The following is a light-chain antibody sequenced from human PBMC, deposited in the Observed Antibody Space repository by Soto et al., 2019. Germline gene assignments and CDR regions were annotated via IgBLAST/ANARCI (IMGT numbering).Light chain of an antibody. CDR3: QQYGTSSWT. Sequence: EIVLTRSPGTLSLSPGERATLSCRASQSVSSNYLAWYQQKPGQAPRLLIYGASSRATGIPDRFSGSGSGTDFTLTISRLEPEDFAVYYCQQYGTSSWTFGQGTKVEIK. CDR2: GAS. CDR1: QSVSSNY. V-gene: IGKV3-20*01. J-gene: IGKJ1*01.